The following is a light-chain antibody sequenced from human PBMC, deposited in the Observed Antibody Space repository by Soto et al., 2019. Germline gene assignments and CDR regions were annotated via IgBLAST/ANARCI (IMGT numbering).Light chain of an antibody. CDR2: DAS. J-gene: IGKJ1*01. Sequence: LKLSVCALSLKKKEKATISCRAIQSVSSTYLIWYQQKPGKAPRLLIYDASSRATGVPDRFSGGGSGTDYTLTISRLEPEDFAVDYCQHFVNLLTWT. CDR1: QSVSSTY. CDR3: QHFVNLLTWT. V-gene: IGKV3-20*01.